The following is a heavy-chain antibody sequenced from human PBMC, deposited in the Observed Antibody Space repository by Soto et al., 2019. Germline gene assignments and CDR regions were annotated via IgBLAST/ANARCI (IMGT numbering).Heavy chain of an antibody. D-gene: IGHD2-15*01. CDR3: ARGVVFMAYATFDF. Sequence: QVQLRLWGAGPVRPSETLSLTCVVFGGSFSGYYWTWIRQPPGQGLEWIGEIVYSGATNVNPSLQRPVTMSVDTSTNQFSLRLYSVTAADTAVYYCARGVVFMAYATFDFWGQGKLVTVSS. V-gene: IGHV4-34*02. CDR1: GGSFSGYY. J-gene: IGHJ4*02. CDR2: IVYSGAT.